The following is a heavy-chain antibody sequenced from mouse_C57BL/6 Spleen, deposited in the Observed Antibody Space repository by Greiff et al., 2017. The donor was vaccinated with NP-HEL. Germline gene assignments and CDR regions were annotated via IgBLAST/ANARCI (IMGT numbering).Heavy chain of an antibody. CDR1: GYAFSSYW. D-gene: IGHD2-2*01. CDR2: IYPGDGDT. Sequence: QVQLKQSGAELVKPGASVKISCKASGYAFSSYWMNWVKQRPGKGLEWIGQIYPGDGDTNYNGKFKGKATLTADKSSSTAYMQLSSLTSEDSAVYFCATTMVTTGFAYWGQGTLVTVSA. J-gene: IGHJ3*01. CDR3: ATTMVTTGFAY. V-gene: IGHV1-80*01.